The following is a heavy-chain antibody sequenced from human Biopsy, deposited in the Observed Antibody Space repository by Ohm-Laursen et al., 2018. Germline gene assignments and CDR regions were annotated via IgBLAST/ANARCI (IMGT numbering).Heavy chain of an antibody. CDR2: ITQSGST. V-gene: IGHV4-34*01. J-gene: IGHJ6*02. CDR3: ARVPLPGIGAAYQGRFLYGMDV. D-gene: IGHD6-13*01. Sequence: TLSLTCAVYGGSFNGYFWSWIRQPPGKGLEWIGDITQSGSTNYSPSLKSRVTISVDTAKKQFSPSLRSGTAADTAVYYCARVPLPGIGAAYQGRFLYGMDVWGQGTTVSVSS. CDR1: GGSFNGYF.